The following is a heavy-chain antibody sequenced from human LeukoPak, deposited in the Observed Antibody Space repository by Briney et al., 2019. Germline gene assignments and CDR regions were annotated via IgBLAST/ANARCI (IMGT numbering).Heavy chain of an antibody. CDR1: GGSISSSSYH. CDR2: TYYTGST. V-gene: IGHV4-61*01. D-gene: IGHD6-13*01. CDR3: ARGSKAAPGTFDY. Sequence: SETLSLTCTVSGGSISSSSYHWSWIRQPPGKGLEWIGYTYYTGSTDYNPSLKSRVAISVDTSKNQFSLKLSSVTAADTAVYYCARGSKAAPGTFDYWGQGTLVTVSS. J-gene: IGHJ4*02.